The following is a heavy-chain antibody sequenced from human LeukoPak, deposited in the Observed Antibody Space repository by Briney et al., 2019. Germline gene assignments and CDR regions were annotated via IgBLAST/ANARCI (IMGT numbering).Heavy chain of an antibody. V-gene: IGHV3-23*01. Sequence: GGSLRLSCAASGFTFSSYAMSWVRQAPGKGLEWVSAISGSYSTYYADSVKGRFTISRDNSKNTLYLQMNSLRAEDTAVYYCAKDRTSYGGNYDAFDIWGQGTMVTVSS. CDR3: AKDRTSYGGNYDAFDI. J-gene: IGHJ3*02. D-gene: IGHD4-23*01. CDR2: ISGSYST. CDR1: GFTFSSYA.